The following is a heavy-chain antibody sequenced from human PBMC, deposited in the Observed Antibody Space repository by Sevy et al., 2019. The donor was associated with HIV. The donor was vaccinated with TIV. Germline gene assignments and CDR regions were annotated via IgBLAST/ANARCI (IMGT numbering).Heavy chain of an antibody. J-gene: IGHJ6*02. CDR2: IQSKTDGGTT. V-gene: IGHV3-15*01. CDR3: TTEALDGDYGDDYYYGMDV. D-gene: IGHD4-17*01. CDR1: GFTFSDAW. Sequence: GESLKISCAASGFTFSDAWMSWVRQAPGKGLEWVGRIQSKTDGGTTDYAAPEKGRFTISRDSSKNTLYLQMNSLKTEDTALYYSTTEALDGDYGDDYYYGMDVWGQGTTVTVSS.